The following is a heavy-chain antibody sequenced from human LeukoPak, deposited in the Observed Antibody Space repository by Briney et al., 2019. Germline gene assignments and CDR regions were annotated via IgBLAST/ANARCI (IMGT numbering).Heavy chain of an antibody. J-gene: IGHJ5*02. CDR2: INHSGST. CDR1: GVSFSGYY. CDR3: ARGLRDNWFDP. V-gene: IGHV4-34*01. D-gene: IGHD4-17*01. Sequence: SETLSLTCAVYGVSFSGYYWSWIRQPPGKGLEWIGEINHSGSTNYNPSLKSRVTISVDTSKNQFSLKLSSVTAADTAVYYCARGLRDNWFDPWGQGTLVTVSS.